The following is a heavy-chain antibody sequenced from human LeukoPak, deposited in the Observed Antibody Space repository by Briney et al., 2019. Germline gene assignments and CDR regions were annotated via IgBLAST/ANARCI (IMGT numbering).Heavy chain of an antibody. J-gene: IGHJ4*02. V-gene: IGHV4-38-2*02. CDR2: IHHNGNT. Sequence: PSETLSLTCTVSGDSINSGYYWGWIRQPPGKGLEWIGSIHHNGNTYYNPSLKSRVTISVDTSKNQFSLKLSSVTAADTAVYYCARVSYGGNSLGYWGQGTLVTVSS. CDR3: ARVSYGGNSLGY. CDR1: GDSINSGYY. D-gene: IGHD4-23*01.